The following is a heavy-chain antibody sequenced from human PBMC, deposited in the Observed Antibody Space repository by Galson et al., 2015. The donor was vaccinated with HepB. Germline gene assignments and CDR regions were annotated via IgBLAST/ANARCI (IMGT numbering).Heavy chain of an antibody. CDR2: ISYDGSNK. V-gene: IGHV3-30*04. CDR1: GFTFTSYA. CDR3: AREYNSQYETDF. D-gene: IGHD1-20*01. Sequence: SLRLSCAASGFTFTSYAMHWVRQAPGKGLEWVAVISYDGSNKYNADSVRGRFTISRDNSKNTLYLQMNSLRAEDTAVYYCAREYNSQYETDFWRQGTLIPLSS. J-gene: IGHJ1*01.